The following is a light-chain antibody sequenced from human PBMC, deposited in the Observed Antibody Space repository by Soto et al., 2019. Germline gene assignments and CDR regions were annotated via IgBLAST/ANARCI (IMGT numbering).Light chain of an antibody. CDR1: RDVYTNA. CDR3: QQYGASPFT. V-gene: IGKV3-20*01. CDR2: GAS. J-gene: IGKJ3*01. Sequence: VVLTQSPATLSLSPGEPATLSCRASRDVYTNALAWYQQKPGRTPTLLIYGASTRATGIPDRFSATGSGTEFSLTISSVEPEDFAVYYCQQYGASPFTFGPGTRVEI.